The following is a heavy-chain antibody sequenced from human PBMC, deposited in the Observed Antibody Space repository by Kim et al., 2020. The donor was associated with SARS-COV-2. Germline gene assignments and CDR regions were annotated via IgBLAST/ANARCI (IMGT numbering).Heavy chain of an antibody. Sequence: ASVKVSCKVSGYTLTELSMHWVRQAPGKGLEWMGGFDPEDGETIYAQKFQGRVTMTEDTSTDTAYMELSSLRSEDTAVYYCATAQRNSGYAWVAFDIWGQGTMVTVSS. J-gene: IGHJ3*02. CDR1: GYTLTELS. CDR2: FDPEDGET. V-gene: IGHV1-24*01. D-gene: IGHD5-12*01. CDR3: ATAQRNSGYAWVAFDI.